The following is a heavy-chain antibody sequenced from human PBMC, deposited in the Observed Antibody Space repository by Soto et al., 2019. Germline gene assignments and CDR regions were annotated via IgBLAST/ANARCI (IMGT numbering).Heavy chain of an antibody. Sequence: SETLSLTCTVSGGSISSYYWSWIRQPPGKGLEWIGYIYYSGSTNYNPSLKSRVTISVDTTKNQFSLKLSSVTAADTAVYYCASSHYDILTGPYYYYGMDVWGQGTTVTVSS. CDR2: IYYSGST. V-gene: IGHV4-59*12. J-gene: IGHJ6*02. CDR3: ASSHYDILTGPYYYYGMDV. D-gene: IGHD3-9*01. CDR1: GGSISSYY.